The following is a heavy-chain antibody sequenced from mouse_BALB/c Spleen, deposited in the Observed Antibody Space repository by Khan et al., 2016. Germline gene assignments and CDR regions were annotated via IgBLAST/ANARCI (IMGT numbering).Heavy chain of an antibody. Sequence: EVQLQESGPGLVKPSQSLSLTCTVTGYSITSDYAWNWIRQFPGNKLEWMGYISYSGSTSYNPSLKSRISITRDTYKNQFFLKLHSVTTEDTATYYCAKGAKYYFDYWGQGTTLTVSS. CDR1: GYSITSDYA. J-gene: IGHJ2*01. CDR3: AKGAKYYFDY. V-gene: IGHV3-2*02. CDR2: ISYSGST.